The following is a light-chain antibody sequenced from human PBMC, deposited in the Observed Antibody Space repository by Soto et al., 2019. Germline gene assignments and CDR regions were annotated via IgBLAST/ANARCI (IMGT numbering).Light chain of an antibody. V-gene: IGLV2-23*02. J-gene: IGLJ1*01. CDR3: FSYAGAGTFV. CDR1: SSDIGNYNL. CDR2: EVN. Sequence: QSALTQPASVSGSPGQSITISCTGTSSDIGNYNLVSWLQQHPGKAPKLFIYEVNRRPSGVSDRLSGSKSANTASLTISGLQAEDEADYYCFSYAGAGTFVFGTGTKATVL.